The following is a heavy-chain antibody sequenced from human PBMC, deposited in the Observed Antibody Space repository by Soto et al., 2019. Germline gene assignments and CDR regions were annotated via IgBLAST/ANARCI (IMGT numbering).Heavy chain of an antibody. Sequence: EVQLVESGGGLVQPGGSLRLSCAASGFIFSNAWMNWVRQAPGKGLEWVGRIKSKTDGGTADYAAPVKGRFTISRDDSKNTVYLQMNSLKTEDTAVYYCSTDQEYSSGWLLFDYWGQGTLVTVSS. V-gene: IGHV3-15*07. D-gene: IGHD6-19*01. J-gene: IGHJ4*02. CDR1: GFIFSNAW. CDR2: IKSKTDGGTA. CDR3: STDQEYSSGWLLFDY.